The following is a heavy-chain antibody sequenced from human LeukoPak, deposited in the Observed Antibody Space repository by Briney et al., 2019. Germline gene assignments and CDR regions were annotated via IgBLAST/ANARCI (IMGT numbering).Heavy chain of an antibody. J-gene: IGHJ4*02. CDR1: GFTFSSYA. D-gene: IGHD6-19*01. Sequence: PGGSLRLSCAASGFTFSSYAMSWVRQAPGKGLEWVSAISGSGGSTYYADSVKGRFTISRDNSKNTLYLQMNSLRAEDTAVYYCARMVSGWSHFDYWGQGTLVTVSS. CDR3: ARMVSGWSHFDY. CDR2: ISGSGGST. V-gene: IGHV3-23*01.